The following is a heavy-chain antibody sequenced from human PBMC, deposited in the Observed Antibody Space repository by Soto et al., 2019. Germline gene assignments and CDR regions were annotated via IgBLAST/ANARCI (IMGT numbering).Heavy chain of an antibody. Sequence: EVQLLESGGGLVQPGGSLRLSCAASGFTFSSYAMSWVRQAPGKGLEWVSAISGSGGSTYYADSEKGRFTISRDNSKNTAYLQTHGLRAEDPAVHYCAKTTPRLASGGYPLYYVDYWGQGTLVTGSS. CDR3: AKTTPRLASGGYPLYYVDY. J-gene: IGHJ4*02. V-gene: IGHV3-23*01. D-gene: IGHD6-19*01. CDR2: ISGSGGST. CDR1: GFTFSSYA.